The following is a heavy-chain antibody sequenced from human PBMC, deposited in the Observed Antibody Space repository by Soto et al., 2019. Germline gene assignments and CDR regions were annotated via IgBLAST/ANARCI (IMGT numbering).Heavy chain of an antibody. J-gene: IGHJ4*02. CDR2: ISGSGGST. Sequence: EVQLLESGGGLVQPGGSLRLSCAASGFTFSSYAMSWVRQAPGKGLEWVSAISGSGGSTYYADSVKGRFTISRDNSKNTLYLQMNSLRAEDTAVYYWAKDGQRDSSSWIDYWGQGTLVTVSS. CDR1: GFTFSSYA. D-gene: IGHD6-13*01. V-gene: IGHV3-23*01. CDR3: AKDGQRDSSSWIDY.